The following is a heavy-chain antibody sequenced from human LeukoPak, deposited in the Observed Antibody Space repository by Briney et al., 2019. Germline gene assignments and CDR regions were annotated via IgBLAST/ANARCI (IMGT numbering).Heavy chain of an antibody. Sequence: ASVKVSCKASGYTFTGYYMHWVRQAPGQGLEWMGWINPNSGGTNYAQKFQGRVTMTRDTSISTAYMELSRLRSDDTAVYYCARDLTGTGPTDYWGQGTLVTVSS. V-gene: IGHV1-2*02. CDR3: ARDLTGTGPTDY. CDR1: GYTFTGYY. J-gene: IGHJ4*02. D-gene: IGHD1-7*01. CDR2: INPNSGGT.